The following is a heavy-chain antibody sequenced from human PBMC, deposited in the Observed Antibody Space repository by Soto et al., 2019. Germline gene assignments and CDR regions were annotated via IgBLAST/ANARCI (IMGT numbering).Heavy chain of an antibody. CDR2: IIPNYEAA. D-gene: IGHD4-17*01. Sequence: QVQLVQSGAEVRKPGSSVKVSCEASGGSFNNYVISWLRQAPGQGLEWMGGIIPNYEAANYAQKFRGRLTITADKDTNTAYMELNSLRPEATATYYCARYWNAGTLYGAFDIWGQGTTVIVS. CDR3: ARYWNAGTLYGAFDI. J-gene: IGHJ3*02. CDR1: GGSFNNYV. V-gene: IGHV1-69*06.